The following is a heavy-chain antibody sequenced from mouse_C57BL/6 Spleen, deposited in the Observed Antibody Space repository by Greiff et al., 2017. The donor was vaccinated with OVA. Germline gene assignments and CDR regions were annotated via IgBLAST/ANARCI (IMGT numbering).Heavy chain of an antibody. Sequence: QVQLQQSGAELMKPGASVKLSCKATGYTFTGYWIEWVKQRPGHGLEWIGEILPGSGSTNYNEKFKGKATFTADTSSNTAYMQLSSLTTEDSAIYYWAGGIHYDYDVRYFDVWGTGTTVTVSS. CDR1: GYTFTGYW. D-gene: IGHD2-4*01. CDR2: ILPGSGST. V-gene: IGHV1-9*01. CDR3: AGGIHYDYDVRYFDV. J-gene: IGHJ1*03.